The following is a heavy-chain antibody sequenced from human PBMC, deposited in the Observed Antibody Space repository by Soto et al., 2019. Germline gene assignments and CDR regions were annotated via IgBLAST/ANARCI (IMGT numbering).Heavy chain of an antibody. D-gene: IGHD3-3*02. CDR1: GGSISSSSYY. CDR3: ASPKIAFYNWFDP. J-gene: IGHJ5*02. V-gene: IGHV4-39*01. Sequence: PSETLSLTCTVSGGSISSSSYYWGWIRQPPGKGLEWIGSIYYSGSTHYNPSLKSRVTISVDTSKNQFSLKLSSVTAADTAVYYCASPKIAFYNWFDPWGQGTLVTVS. CDR2: IYYSGST.